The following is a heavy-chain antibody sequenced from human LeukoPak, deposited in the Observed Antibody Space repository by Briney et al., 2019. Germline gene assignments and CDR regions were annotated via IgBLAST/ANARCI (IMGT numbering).Heavy chain of an antibody. CDR2: ISHSGNT. CDR1: GYSISSGYY. J-gene: IGHJ4*02. CDR3: ARTISYDSSGCYQFDY. Sequence: TSETLSLTCAVSGYSISSGYYWSWIRQPPGRGLDWIGCISHSGNTNHNPSLKSQVTISVDTSKSQFSLRLSSVTAADTAVYYCARTISYDSSGCYQFDYWGQGTLVTVSS. V-gene: IGHV4-38-2*01. D-gene: IGHD3-22*01.